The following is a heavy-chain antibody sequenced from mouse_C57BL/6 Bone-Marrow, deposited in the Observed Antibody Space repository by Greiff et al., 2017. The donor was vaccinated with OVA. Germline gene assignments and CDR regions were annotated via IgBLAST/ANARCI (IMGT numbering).Heavy chain of an antibody. CDR1: GFTIKDYY. V-gene: IGHV14-2*01. CDR2: IDPEDGET. D-gene: IGHD2-5*01. J-gene: IGHJ2*01. CDR3: ARDSNYDFDY. Sequence: EVQLQQSGAELVKPGASVTLSCTASGFTIKDYYMHWVKQRTEQGLEWIGRIDPEDGETKYDPKFQGKATITADTSSNTAYLQLSSLTSEDTAVYYCARDSNYDFDYWGQGTTLTVSS.